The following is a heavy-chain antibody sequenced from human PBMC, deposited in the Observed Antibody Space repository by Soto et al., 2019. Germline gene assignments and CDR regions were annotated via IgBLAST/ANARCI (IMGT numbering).Heavy chain of an antibody. J-gene: IGHJ6*02. V-gene: IGHV5-10-1*01. D-gene: IGHD6-13*01. CDR2: IDPSDSYT. CDR3: ARQEQQLDYYYYGMDV. CDR1: GYSFTSYW. Sequence: GESLKISCKGSGYSFTSYWISWVRQMPGKGLEWMGRIDPSDSYTNYSPSFQGHVTISADKSISTAYLQWSSLKASDTAMYYCARQEQQLDYYYYGMDVWGQGTTVTVSS.